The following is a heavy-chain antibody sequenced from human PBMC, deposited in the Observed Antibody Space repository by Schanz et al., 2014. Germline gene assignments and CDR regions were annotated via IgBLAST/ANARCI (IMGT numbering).Heavy chain of an antibody. V-gene: IGHV1-3*04. D-gene: IGHD2-21*01. CDR3: ARDLPYCDGGKCYSDGFDI. CDR1: GYIFINSG. Sequence: QVQVVQSGAELKKPGATVKVSCKASGYIFINSGISWVRQAPGQSLEWMGWINTANGNAKYSANFQARVTITRDTSATTAYMELTNLRSEDTAVYYCARDLPYCDGGKCYSDGFDIWGKGTTVTVSS. J-gene: IGHJ3*02. CDR2: INTANGNA.